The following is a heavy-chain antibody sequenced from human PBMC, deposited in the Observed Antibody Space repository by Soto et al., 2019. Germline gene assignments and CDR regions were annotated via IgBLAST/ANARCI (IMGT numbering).Heavy chain of an antibody. CDR2: ISSNGGST. D-gene: IGHD1-26*01. Sequence: GGSLRLSCSASGFTFSSYAMHWVRQAPGKGLEYVSAISSNGGSTYYADSVKGRFTISRYNSKNTLYLQMSSLRAEDTAVYYCVKDVIVGYNWFDPWGQGTLVTVSS. CDR3: VKDVIVGYNWFDP. J-gene: IGHJ5*02. CDR1: GFTFSSYA. V-gene: IGHV3-64D*08.